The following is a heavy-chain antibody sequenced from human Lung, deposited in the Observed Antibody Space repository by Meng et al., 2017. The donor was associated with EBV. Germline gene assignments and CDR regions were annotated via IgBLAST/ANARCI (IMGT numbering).Heavy chain of an antibody. CDR1: GGSVSSGNNY. CDR2: IYYSGRT. J-gene: IGHJ4*02. Sequence: QVQLQESGPGLVKPSQTLSLTCTVSGGSVSSGNNYWIWIRQPPGKGLEWIGYIYYSGRTYYNPSLESRVTMSVDTSKNQFSLKLSSVTAADTAVYYCAREWCSGGSCYPDYWGQGTLVTVSS. D-gene: IGHD2-15*01. CDR3: AREWCSGGSCYPDY. V-gene: IGHV4-30-4*01.